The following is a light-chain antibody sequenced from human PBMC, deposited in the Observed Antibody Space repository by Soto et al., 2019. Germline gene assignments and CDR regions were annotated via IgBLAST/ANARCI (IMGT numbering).Light chain of an antibody. Sequence: DIQLTQSPSFLSASVGDRVTITCRASQGISSYLAWYQQKPGKAPKLLIYTASTLQSGVPSRFSGSGSGTEFNLTISSLQPEDFATYDCQQLNSYSITFGQGTRLEIK. J-gene: IGKJ5*01. CDR2: TAS. CDR3: QQLNSYSIT. CDR1: QGISSY. V-gene: IGKV1-9*01.